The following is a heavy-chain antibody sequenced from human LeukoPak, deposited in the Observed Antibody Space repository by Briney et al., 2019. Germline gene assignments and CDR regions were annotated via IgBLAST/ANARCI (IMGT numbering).Heavy chain of an antibody. CDR3: ARAVGNHLDY. J-gene: IGHJ4*02. CDR2: ISYSSSPI. Sequence: GGSLRLSCAASGFTFSTYSMKWVRQAPGKGLECVSYISYSSSPIYYADSVKGRFTISRDNAKNSLYLQMNSLRAEDTAVYYCARAVGNHLDYWGQGTLVTVSS. D-gene: IGHD1-14*01. CDR1: GFTFSTYS. V-gene: IGHV3-48*01.